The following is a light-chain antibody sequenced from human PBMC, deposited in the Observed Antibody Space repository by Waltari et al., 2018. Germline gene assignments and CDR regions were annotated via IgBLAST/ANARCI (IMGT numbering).Light chain of an antibody. J-gene: IGKJ2*01. CDR3: QQYNSYPPT. Sequence: DIHMTQSPPPLSASVGYRVTITCRASQGISNYLAWFHQQPGKAPKSLIYGAASLQSGVPSKFSGSGSGTDCTLSISSLQPADFATYYCQQYNSYPPTFGQGTKLEIK. V-gene: IGKV1-16*02. CDR2: GAA. CDR1: QGISNY.